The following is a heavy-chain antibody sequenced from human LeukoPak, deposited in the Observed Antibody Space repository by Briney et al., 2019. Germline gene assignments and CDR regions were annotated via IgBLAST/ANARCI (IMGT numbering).Heavy chain of an antibody. CDR3: ARLDSSGYLY. D-gene: IGHD3-22*01. CDR1: GGSFSGYY. Sequence: SETLSLTCAVYGGSFSGYYWSWIRQPPGKGLEWIGEINHSGSTNYNPSLKSRVTISVETSKNQFSLKLSSVTAADTAVYYCARLDSSGYLYWGQGTLVTVSS. V-gene: IGHV4-34*01. CDR2: INHSGST. J-gene: IGHJ4*02.